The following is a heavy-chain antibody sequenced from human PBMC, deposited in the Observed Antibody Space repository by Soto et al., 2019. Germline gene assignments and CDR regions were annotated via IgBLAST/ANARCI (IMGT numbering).Heavy chain of an antibody. CDR2: IYSGGST. CDR3: ARDGRYSYGYGYYGMDV. CDR1: GFTVSSNY. J-gene: IGHJ6*02. V-gene: IGHV3-66*01. D-gene: IGHD5-18*01. Sequence: PGGSLRLSCAASGFTVSSNYMSWVRQAPGKGLEWVSVIYSGGSTYYADSVKGRFTISRDNSKNTLYLQMNSLRAEDTAVYFCARDGRYSYGYGYYGMDVWGQGTTVTVSS.